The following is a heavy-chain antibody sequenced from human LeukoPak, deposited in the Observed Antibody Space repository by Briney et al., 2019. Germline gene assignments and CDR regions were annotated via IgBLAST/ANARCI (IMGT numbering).Heavy chain of an antibody. CDR1: GYTFTSYD. D-gene: IGHD3-3*01. V-gene: IGHV1-8*01. CDR2: MNPNSGNT. CDR3: ATKTDITIFYYMDV. J-gene: IGHJ6*03. Sequence: GASVKVSCKASGYTFTSYDINWVRQATGQGLEWMGWMNPNSGNTGYAQKFQGRVTMTRNTSISTAYVELSSLRSEDTAVYYCATKTDITIFYYMDVWGKGTTVTVSS.